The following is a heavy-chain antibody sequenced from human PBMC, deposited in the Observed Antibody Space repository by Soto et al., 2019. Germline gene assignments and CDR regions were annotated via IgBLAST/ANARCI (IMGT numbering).Heavy chain of an antibody. J-gene: IGHJ6*02. CDR2: IVPRLGST. V-gene: IGHV1-69*06. D-gene: IGHD3-16*01. CDR3: ARDRIQLRLGKYAFNGMDV. CDR1: GGTFSDYA. Sequence: QVQLVQSGAEMRKPGSSLRVFCKASGGTFSDYAFSWVRQAPGQGLEWMGGIVPRLGSTNYAQKFGGRVTITADTASSTVYMALSSLRFDDTAVYFCARDRIQLRLGKYAFNGMDVWGQGTTIIVSS.